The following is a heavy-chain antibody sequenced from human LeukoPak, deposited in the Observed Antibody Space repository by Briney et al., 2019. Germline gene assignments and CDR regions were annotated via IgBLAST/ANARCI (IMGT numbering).Heavy chain of an antibody. D-gene: IGHD5-18*01. J-gene: IGHJ6*02. Sequence: ASVKVSCKASGGTFSRYSISWVRQAPGQGLEWMGRIIPILGIANYAQKFQGRVTITADKSTSTAYMELSSLRSEDTAVYYCARDSRDTATPSDYYYYGMDVWGQGTTVTVSS. CDR2: IIPILGIA. CDR1: GGTFSRYS. V-gene: IGHV1-69*04. CDR3: ARDSRDTATPSDYYYYGMDV.